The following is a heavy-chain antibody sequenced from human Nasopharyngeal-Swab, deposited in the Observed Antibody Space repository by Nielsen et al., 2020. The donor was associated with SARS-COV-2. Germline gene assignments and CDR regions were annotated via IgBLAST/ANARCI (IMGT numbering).Heavy chain of an antibody. CDR2: ISGSGGST. J-gene: IGHJ4*02. CDR3: VKSGERWLQLYYFDY. D-gene: IGHD5-24*01. Sequence: GGSLRLSCAASGFTFSSYAMSWVRQAPGKGLEWVSSISGSGGSTYYADSVKGRFTISRDNSKNTLYLQMSSLRAEDTAVYYCVKSGERWLQLYYFDYWGQGTLVTVSS. V-gene: IGHV3-23*01. CDR1: GFTFSSYA.